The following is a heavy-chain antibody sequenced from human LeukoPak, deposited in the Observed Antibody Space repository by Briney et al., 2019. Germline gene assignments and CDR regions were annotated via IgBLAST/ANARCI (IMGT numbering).Heavy chain of an antibody. D-gene: IGHD2-2*01. J-gene: IGHJ5*02. CDR3: AREAPYCSSTSCYNWFDP. V-gene: IGHV6-1*01. CDR2: TYYRSKWYN. Sequence: SQTLSLTCAIFGDSVSGNSAAWNWIRQSPSRGLEWLGRTYYRSKWYNDYAVSVKSRITINPDTSKNQFSLQLNSVTPEDTAVYYCAREAPYCSSTSCYNWFDPWGQGTLVTVSS. CDR1: GDSVSGNSAA.